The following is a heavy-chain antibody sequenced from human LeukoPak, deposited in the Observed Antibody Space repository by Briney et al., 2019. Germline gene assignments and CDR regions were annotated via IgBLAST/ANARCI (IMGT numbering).Heavy chain of an antibody. CDR1: GGSFSGYY. V-gene: IGHV4-34*01. Sequence: SETLSLTCAVYGGSFSGYYWSWIRQPPGKGLEWIGSIYYSGSTYYNPSLKSRVTISVDTSKNQFSLKLSSVTAADTAVYYCARQAGDYWGQGTLVTVSS. CDR2: IYYSGST. CDR3: ARQAGDY. J-gene: IGHJ4*02.